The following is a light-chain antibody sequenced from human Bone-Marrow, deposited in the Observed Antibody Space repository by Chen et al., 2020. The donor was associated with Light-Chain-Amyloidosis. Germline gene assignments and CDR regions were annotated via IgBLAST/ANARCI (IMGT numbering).Light chain of an antibody. CDR3: QQYYSTPPT. CDR2: WAS. CDR1: QSVLYSSNNKNY. Sequence: DIVMTQSPDSLAVSLGERATINSKSSQSVLYSSNNKNYLAWYQQKPGQPPKLRIYWASTRESGVPDRFGGSGSGTDFTLTISSMQAEDVAVYYCQQYYSTPPTFGGGTKVEIK. V-gene: IGKV4-1*01. J-gene: IGKJ4*01.